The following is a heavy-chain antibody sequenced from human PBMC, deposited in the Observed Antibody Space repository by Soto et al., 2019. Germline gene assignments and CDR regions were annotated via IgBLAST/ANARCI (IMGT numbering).Heavy chain of an antibody. CDR1: EFTFSTYA. D-gene: IGHD6-13*01. CDR2: ISGSGGST. Sequence: GGSLRLSCAASEFTFSTYAMSWVRQAPGKGLEWVSAISGSGGSTYYADSVKGRFTISRDTSKNTLYLQMNSLRAEDTALYYCAKSYSSNWYDYFDYWGQGTLVTVSS. J-gene: IGHJ4*02. V-gene: IGHV3-23*01. CDR3: AKSYSSNWYDYFDY.